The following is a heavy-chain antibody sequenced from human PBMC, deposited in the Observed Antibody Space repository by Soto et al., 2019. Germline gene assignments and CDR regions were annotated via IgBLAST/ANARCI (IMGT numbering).Heavy chain of an antibody. CDR2: ISGGGGST. Sequence: GGSLRLSCAASGFTFSSYAMSWVRQAPGKGLEWVSAISGGGGSTYYADSVKGRFTISRDNSKNTLYLQMNSLRAEDTAVYYCAKDTGDYDGPADEYFQHWGQGTLVTVSS. J-gene: IGHJ1*01. D-gene: IGHD2-2*01. V-gene: IGHV3-23*01. CDR1: GFTFSSYA. CDR3: AKDTGDYDGPADEYFQH.